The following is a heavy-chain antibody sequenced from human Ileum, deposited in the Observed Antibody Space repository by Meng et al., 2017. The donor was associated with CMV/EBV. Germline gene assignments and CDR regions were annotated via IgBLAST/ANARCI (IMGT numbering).Heavy chain of an antibody. J-gene: IGHJ4*02. CDR2: INPKSGDT. CDR1: GYTFPDYY. V-gene: IGHV1-2*02. Sequence: ASVTVSCQSSGYTFPDYYLHWVRQAPGQGLEWMGWINPKSGDTNYAQKRQGSATLPRDTSISTAYMEVTRLTADDTALYCCAVHPYCRSASCSLAFCGQGTLVTVSS. D-gene: IGHD2-2*01. CDR3: AVHPYCRSASCSLAF.